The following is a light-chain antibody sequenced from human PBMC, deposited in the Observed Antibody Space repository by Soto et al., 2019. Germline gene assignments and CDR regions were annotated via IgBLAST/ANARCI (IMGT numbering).Light chain of an antibody. CDR3: QQYNSWLS. CDR1: QSVSSN. CDR2: DAS. J-gene: IGKJ4*01. V-gene: IGKV3-15*01. Sequence: EVVMTQSPGTLSVSPGERGTLSCRASQSVSSNLAWYQQKPGQAPRLLIYDASTRATGIPARFSGSGSETYFTLTISSVQAEDVAVYYCQQYNSWLSFGGGTKVDIK.